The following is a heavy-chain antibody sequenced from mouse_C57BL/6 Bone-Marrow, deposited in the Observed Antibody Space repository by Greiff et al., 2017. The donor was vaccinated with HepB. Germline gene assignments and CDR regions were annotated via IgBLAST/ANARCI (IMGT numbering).Heavy chain of an antibody. J-gene: IGHJ4*01. Sequence: VQLQQSGAELARPGASVKLSCKASGYTFTSYGISWVKQRTGQGLEWIGEIDPRSGNTYYNEKFKGKATLTADKSSSTAYMELRSLTSEDSAVYFCARYYYERYYAMDYWGQGTSVTVSS. CDR3: ARYYYERYYAMDY. V-gene: IGHV1-81*01. CDR2: IDPRSGNT. D-gene: IGHD2-4*01. CDR1: GYTFTSYG.